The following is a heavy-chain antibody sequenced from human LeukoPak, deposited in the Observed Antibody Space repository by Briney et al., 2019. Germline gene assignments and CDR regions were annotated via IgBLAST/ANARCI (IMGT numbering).Heavy chain of an antibody. J-gene: IGHJ4*02. CDR1: GGSISSGDYY. CDR3: ASLYSGSYFLDY. CDR2: IYYSGST. Sequence: SQTLSLTCTVSGGSISSGDYYWSWIRQPPGKGLEWIGYIYYSGSTYYNPSLKSRVTISVDTSKNQFSLKLSSVTAADAAVYYCASLYSGSYFLDYWGQGTLVTVSS. D-gene: IGHD1-26*01. V-gene: IGHV4-30-4*01.